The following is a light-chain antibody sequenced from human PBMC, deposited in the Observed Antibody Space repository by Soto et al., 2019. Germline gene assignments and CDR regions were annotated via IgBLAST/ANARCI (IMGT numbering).Light chain of an antibody. Sequence: DIPMTQSPSTLSASVGDRVTISCRASQSISTYLAWYQQKPGKAPKLLIYKASSLESGVPSRFSGSGSGTEFTLTISSLQPDDFATYYCQQYNTHSRAFGQGTKVEIK. CDR2: KAS. CDR1: QSISTY. V-gene: IGKV1-5*03. CDR3: QQYNTHSRA. J-gene: IGKJ1*01.